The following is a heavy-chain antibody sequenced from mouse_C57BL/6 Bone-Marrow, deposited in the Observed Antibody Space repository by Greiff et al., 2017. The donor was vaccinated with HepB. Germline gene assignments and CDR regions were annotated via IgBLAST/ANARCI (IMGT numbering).Heavy chain of an antibody. J-gene: IGHJ3*01. Sequence: VQLQQSGPGMVKPSQSLSLTCTVTGYSITSGYDWHWIRHFPGNKLEWMGYISYSGSTNYNPSLKSRISITHDTSKNHFFLKLNSVTTEDTATYYCAREAYRGFAYWGQGTLVTVSA. CDR3: AREAYRGFAY. V-gene: IGHV3-1*01. CDR2: ISYSGST. CDR1: GYSITSGYD.